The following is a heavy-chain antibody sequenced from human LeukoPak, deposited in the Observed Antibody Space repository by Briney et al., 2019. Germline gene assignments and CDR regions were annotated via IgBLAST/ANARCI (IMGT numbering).Heavy chain of an antibody. CDR1: RGTFSSYA. V-gene: IGHV1-69*01. CDR3: AKGGDGYSALGPDH. CDR2: IIPLFGTA. J-gene: IGHJ4*02. Sequence: EASVKVSCKTSRGTFSSYAIIWVRQAPGQGLEWMGGIIPLFGTAHYAQNFQGRVTITADESTNTAYMDLSGLRSEDTAVYYCAKGGDGYSALGPDHWGQGTLVTVSS. D-gene: IGHD5-24*01.